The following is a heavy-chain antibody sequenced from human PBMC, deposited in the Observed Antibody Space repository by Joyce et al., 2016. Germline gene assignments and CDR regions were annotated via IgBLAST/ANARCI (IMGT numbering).Heavy chain of an antibody. V-gene: IGHV3-30*04. Sequence: QVQLVESGGGVVQSGRSLRLSCAASGFTFSGYAMHWVRQAPGKGLEWVAVVSYEGSDKHHVDAVKGRFTISRDNSKNTLYMEMNSLRVEDTAIYYCARDHIAAAGYYYYGMDVWGQGTTVIVSS. J-gene: IGHJ6*02. D-gene: IGHD6-13*01. CDR2: VSYEGSDK. CDR1: GFTFSGYA. CDR3: ARDHIAAAGYYYYGMDV.